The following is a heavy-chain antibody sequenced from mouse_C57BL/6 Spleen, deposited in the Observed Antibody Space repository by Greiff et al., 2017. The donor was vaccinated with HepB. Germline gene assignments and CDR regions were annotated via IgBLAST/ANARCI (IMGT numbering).Heavy chain of an antibody. CDR2: IDPETGGT. Sequence: VQLQQSGAELVRPGASVTLSCKASGYTFTDYEMHWVKQTPVHGLEWIGAIDPETGGTAYNQKFKGKAILTADKSSSTAYMELRSLTSEDSAVYYCPRWLHLYAMDYWGQGTSVTVSS. CDR1: GYTFTDYE. J-gene: IGHJ4*01. V-gene: IGHV1-15*01. D-gene: IGHD2-2*01. CDR3: PRWLHLYAMDY.